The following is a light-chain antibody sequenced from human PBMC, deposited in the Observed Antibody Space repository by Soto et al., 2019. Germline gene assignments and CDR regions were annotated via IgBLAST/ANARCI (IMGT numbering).Light chain of an antibody. CDR1: QIVSSW. J-gene: IGKJ4*01. CDR3: QQYNSFSLT. CDR2: KTS. Sequence: DIQMTQSPYTLSVSVGDRCTINCRHSQIVSSWLAWYQQKPGKAPKLLISKTSNLESGVPSRFSGSGCGTEFSLTISSLQHDHFATYYRQQYNSFSLTFGGGTKVDIK. V-gene: IGKV1-5*03.